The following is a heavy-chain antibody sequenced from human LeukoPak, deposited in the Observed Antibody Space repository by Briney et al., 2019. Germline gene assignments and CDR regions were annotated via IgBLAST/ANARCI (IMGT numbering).Heavy chain of an antibody. CDR1: GYTFTSYY. J-gene: IGHJ4*02. CDR2: INPSGGST. Sequence: ASVKVSCKASGYTFTSYYMHWVRQAPGQGLEWMGIINPSGGSTSYAQKFQGRVTMTRDTSTSTVYMELSSLRPEDTAVYYCARGRRTYYDILTGYFTYWGQGTLVTVSS. CDR3: ARGRRTYYDILTGYFTY. V-gene: IGHV1-46*01. D-gene: IGHD3-9*01.